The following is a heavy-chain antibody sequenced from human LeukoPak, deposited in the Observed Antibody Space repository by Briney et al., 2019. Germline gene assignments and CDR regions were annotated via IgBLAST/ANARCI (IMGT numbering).Heavy chain of an antibody. CDR1: GGSFSGFF. CDR2: ISHLGTN. D-gene: IGHD4/OR15-4a*01. Sequence: PSETLSFTCGVSGGSFSGFFWTWLRQAPGKGLEWIAEISHLGTNNTHPSLKSRVTISVDTSKNQFSLTLKSVTAADTAVYYCTRGVNRRFYGAGGRNTWFAPWGQGTRVTVSP. CDR3: TRGVNRRFYGAGGRNTWFAP. J-gene: IGHJ5*02. V-gene: IGHV4-34*01.